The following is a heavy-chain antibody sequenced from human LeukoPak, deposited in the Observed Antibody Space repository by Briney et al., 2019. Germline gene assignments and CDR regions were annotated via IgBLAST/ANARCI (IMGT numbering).Heavy chain of an antibody. Sequence: SETLSLTCAVYGGSFSGYYWSWIRQPPGKGLEWIGEINHSGSTNYNPSLKSRVTISVDTSKNQFSLKLSSVTAADTAVYYCARGYGGDAFDIWGQGTTVTVSS. J-gene: IGHJ3*02. CDR3: ARGYGGDAFDI. CDR2: INHSGST. CDR1: GGSFSGYY. D-gene: IGHD4-23*01. V-gene: IGHV4-34*01.